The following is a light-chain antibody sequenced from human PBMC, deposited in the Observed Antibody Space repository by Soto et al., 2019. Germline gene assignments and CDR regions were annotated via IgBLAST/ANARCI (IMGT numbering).Light chain of an antibody. J-gene: IGKJ1*01. V-gene: IGKV3-15*01. CDR2: GAS. CDR1: QSISTN. CDR3: QQYNDWPRT. Sequence: EIVMTQSPATLSVSPGERVTLSCRASQSISTNLAWYQQKPGQAPRLLIYGASTRATGIPARFSGSGSGTEFTVTISSLQSEDFAVYYCQQYNDWPRTFGHGTKVDIX.